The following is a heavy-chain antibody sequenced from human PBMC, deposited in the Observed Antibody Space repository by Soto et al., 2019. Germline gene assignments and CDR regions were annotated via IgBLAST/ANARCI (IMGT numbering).Heavy chain of an antibody. D-gene: IGHD1-1*01. CDR2: INPKSGGT. Sequence: ASVKVSCKTSGYSFTGYSVHWVRQAPGHGPEWMGWINPKSGGTKYAQKFQGGVTMTRDTSITTAYMELSRLRSGDTAVYYCAREPATAKPEGVDFWGQGTLVTVSS. J-gene: IGHJ4*02. CDR1: GYSFTGYS. CDR3: AREPATAKPEGVDF. V-gene: IGHV1-2*02.